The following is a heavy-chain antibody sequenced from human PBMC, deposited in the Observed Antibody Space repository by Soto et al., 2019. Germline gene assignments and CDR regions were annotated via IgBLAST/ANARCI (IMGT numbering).Heavy chain of an antibody. Sequence: QVQLVESGGGLVKPGGSLRLSCEASGFTFSDYYMSWIRQAPGKGLEWVSYISSSSSSTNYADSVKGRFTISRDNAKNSLYLQMNSLRVEDTAVYYCARELGSSWLLFDNWGQGTLVTVSS. CDR3: ARELGSSWLLFDN. D-gene: IGHD6-13*01. CDR1: GFTFSDYY. V-gene: IGHV3-11*05. J-gene: IGHJ4*02. CDR2: ISSSSSST.